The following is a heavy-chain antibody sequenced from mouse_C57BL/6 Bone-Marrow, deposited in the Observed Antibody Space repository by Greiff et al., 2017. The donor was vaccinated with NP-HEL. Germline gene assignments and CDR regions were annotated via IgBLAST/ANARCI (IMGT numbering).Heavy chain of an antibody. D-gene: IGHD2-1*01. Sequence: QVQLQQSGAELVKPGASVKISCKASGYAFSSYWMNWVKQRPGKGLEWIGQIYPGDGDTNYNGKFKGKATLTADKSSSTAYMQLSSLTSEDSAVYFCAKEDQEIYYGNYVGYWYFDVWGTGTTVTVSS. J-gene: IGHJ1*03. CDR2: IYPGDGDT. CDR3: AKEDQEIYYGNYVGYWYFDV. CDR1: GYAFSSYW. V-gene: IGHV1-80*01.